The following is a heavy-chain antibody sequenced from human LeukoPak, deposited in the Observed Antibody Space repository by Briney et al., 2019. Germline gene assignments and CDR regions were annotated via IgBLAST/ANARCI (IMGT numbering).Heavy chain of an antibody. D-gene: IGHD3-16*01. CDR3: ASWGAGGNS. CDR1: GFTLSTYR. Sequence: PGGSLRLSCEASGFTLSTYRMNCARQVPGKGLDWVANINPDGSGKRYVDSVKGRFTIARDNADNSLSLQMNSLRAEDTAVYYCASWGAGGNSWGQGTLVTVSS. J-gene: IGHJ4*02. V-gene: IGHV3-7*01. CDR2: INPDGSGK.